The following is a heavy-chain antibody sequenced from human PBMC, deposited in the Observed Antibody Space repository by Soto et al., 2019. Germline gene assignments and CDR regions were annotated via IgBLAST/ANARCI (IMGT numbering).Heavy chain of an antibody. CDR1: EFIFSSYG. Sequence: PGGSLRLSCAASEFIFSSYGMNWVRQAPGKGPEWISYISSNGGSTYYADSVKGRFTISRDNSKNTLYLQMSSLRAEDTAVYYCVKAHYDSSGEYDAFDIWGQGTMVTVSS. CDR3: VKAHYDSSGEYDAFDI. D-gene: IGHD3-22*01. CDR2: ISSNGGST. J-gene: IGHJ3*02. V-gene: IGHV3-64D*08.